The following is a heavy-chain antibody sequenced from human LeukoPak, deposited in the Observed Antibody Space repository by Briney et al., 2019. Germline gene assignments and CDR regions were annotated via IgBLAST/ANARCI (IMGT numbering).Heavy chain of an antibody. CDR3: ARDASYGDYAFDY. V-gene: IGHV3-23*01. CDR1: GFTFSSYA. Sequence: GGSLRLSCAASGFTFSSYAMSWVRQAPGKGLEWVSAISGSGGIKYYADSVNGRFSTSRDNSKNTLYLQMNSLRAEATAVYYCARDASYGDYAFDYWGQGTLVTVSS. D-gene: IGHD4-17*01. CDR2: ISGSGGIK. J-gene: IGHJ4*02.